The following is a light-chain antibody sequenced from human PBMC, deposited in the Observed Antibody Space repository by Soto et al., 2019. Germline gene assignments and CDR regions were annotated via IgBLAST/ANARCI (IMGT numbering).Light chain of an antibody. J-gene: IGKJ4*01. CDR3: QPYDYLPLT. Sequence: DIQMTQSPSSLSASVGDRVTITCQASQDISNYLNWYQQKPGKAPKLLIYDASNLETGVPSRFSGSGSGTDFTFTISSLQPEDIATYYCQPYDYLPLTFGGGTKVEIK. CDR2: DAS. V-gene: IGKV1-33*01. CDR1: QDISNY.